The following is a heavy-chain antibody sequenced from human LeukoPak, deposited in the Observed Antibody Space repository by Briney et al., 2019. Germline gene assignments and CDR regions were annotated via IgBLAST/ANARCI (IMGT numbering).Heavy chain of an antibody. Sequence: PGGSLRLSCAASGFTFSSYVMHWVRQAPGKGLEWVAVISYDGSNKYYADSVKGRFTIFRDNSKNTLYLQMNSLRAEDTAVYYCANSGSFSVYFDYWGQGTLVTVSS. CDR2: ISYDGSNK. J-gene: IGHJ4*02. D-gene: IGHD1-26*01. V-gene: IGHV3-30*04. CDR3: ANSGSFSVYFDY. CDR1: GFTFSSYV.